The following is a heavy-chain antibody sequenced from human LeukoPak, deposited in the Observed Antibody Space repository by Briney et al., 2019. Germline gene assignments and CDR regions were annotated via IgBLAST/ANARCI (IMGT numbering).Heavy chain of an antibody. D-gene: IGHD5-12*01. CDR2: IRSKADGGTT. J-gene: IGHJ4*02. CDR1: AFTFGDYS. Sequence: GGSLRLSCTPSAFTFGDYSISWVRQAPGKGLECVGFIRSKADGGTTKYAAAVKATLTISRDKSKSIAYLQMNMLKTEDTGVYYCTRDGYSGYAYWGQGTLVTVSS. V-gene: IGHV3-49*04. CDR3: TRDGYSGYAY.